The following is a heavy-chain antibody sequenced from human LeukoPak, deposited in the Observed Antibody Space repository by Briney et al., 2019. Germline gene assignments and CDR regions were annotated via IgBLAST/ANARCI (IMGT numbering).Heavy chain of an antibody. Sequence: SETLSLTCTVSGYSISSGYYWGWIRQPPGKGLEWIGSIYHSGRTYYNPSLKSRVTISVDTSKNQFSLKLSSVTAADTAVYYCARVRSSSEYYYYYMDVWGKGTTVTVSS. CDR1: GYSISSGYY. V-gene: IGHV4-38-2*02. CDR3: ARVRSSSEYYYYYMDV. CDR2: IYHSGRT. J-gene: IGHJ6*03. D-gene: IGHD6-6*01.